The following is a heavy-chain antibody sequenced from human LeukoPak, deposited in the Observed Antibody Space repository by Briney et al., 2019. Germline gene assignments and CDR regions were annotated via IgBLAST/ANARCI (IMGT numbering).Heavy chain of an antibody. D-gene: IGHD3-10*01. CDR3: ARDLAHYYGSGRAFDI. V-gene: IGHV4-59*01. CDR2: IYYSGST. J-gene: IGHJ3*02. Sequence: SETLSLTCTVSGGSISSYYWSWIRPPPGKGLEGIGYIYYSGSTNYNPSLKSRVTVSVDTSQNQFSLKLSSVTAADTAVYYCARDLAHYYGSGRAFDIWGQGTMVTVSS. CDR1: GGSISSYY.